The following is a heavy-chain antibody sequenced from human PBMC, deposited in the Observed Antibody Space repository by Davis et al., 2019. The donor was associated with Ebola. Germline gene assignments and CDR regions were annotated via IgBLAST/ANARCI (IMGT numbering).Heavy chain of an antibody. Sequence: LRLSCAVSGGSISSGGYSWSWIRQPPGKGLEWIGYIYHSGSTYYNPSLKSRVTISVDRSKNQFSLKLSSVTAADTAVYYCARGFGELPYYYYGMDVWGQGTTVTVSS. V-gene: IGHV4-30-2*01. CDR2: IYHSGST. CDR3: ARGFGELPYYYYGMDV. D-gene: IGHD3-10*01. J-gene: IGHJ6*02. CDR1: GGSISSGGYS.